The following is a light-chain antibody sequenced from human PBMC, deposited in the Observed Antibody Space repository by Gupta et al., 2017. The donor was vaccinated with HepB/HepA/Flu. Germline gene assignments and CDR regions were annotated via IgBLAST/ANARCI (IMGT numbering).Light chain of an antibody. Sequence: QSALTQPASVSGSPGQSIPISCTGTSSDVGVYNYVSWYQQHPGKAPKLMIYDVSNRPSGVSNRFSGAKSGNTTSLTISGVQAEDEADYYCSSYTSSSTLVVFGGGTKLTVL. CDR1: SSDVGVYNY. V-gene: IGLV2-14*01. CDR2: DVS. J-gene: IGLJ2*01. CDR3: SSYTSSSTLVV.